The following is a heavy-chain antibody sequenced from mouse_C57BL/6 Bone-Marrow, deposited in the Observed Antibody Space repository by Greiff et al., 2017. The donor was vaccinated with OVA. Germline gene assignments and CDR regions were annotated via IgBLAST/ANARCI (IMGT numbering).Heavy chain of an antibody. CDR3: ASPITTVVAPYYFDY. CDR2: IDPANGNT. D-gene: IGHD1-1*01. J-gene: IGHJ2*01. Sequence: EVQLQQSVAELVRPGASVKLSCTASGFNIKNTYMHWVKQRPEQGLEWIGRIDPANGNTKYAPKFQGKATITADTSSNTAYLQLSRLTSEDTAIYYCASPITTVVAPYYFDYWGQGTTLTVSS. V-gene: IGHV14-3*01. CDR1: GFNIKNTY.